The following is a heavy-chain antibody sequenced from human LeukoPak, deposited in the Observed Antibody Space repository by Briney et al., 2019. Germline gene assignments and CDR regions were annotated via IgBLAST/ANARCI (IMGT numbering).Heavy chain of an antibody. CDR1: GGSISSSSYY. Sequence: SETLSLTCTVSGGSISSSSYYWGWIRQPPGKGLEWIGSIYYSGSTYYNPSLKSRVTISVDTSKNQFSLKLSSVTAADTAVYYCARLSAAGTGYYYYYMDVWGKGTTVTVSS. D-gene: IGHD6-13*01. J-gene: IGHJ6*03. V-gene: IGHV4-39*07. CDR3: ARLSAAGTGYYYYYMDV. CDR2: IYYSGST.